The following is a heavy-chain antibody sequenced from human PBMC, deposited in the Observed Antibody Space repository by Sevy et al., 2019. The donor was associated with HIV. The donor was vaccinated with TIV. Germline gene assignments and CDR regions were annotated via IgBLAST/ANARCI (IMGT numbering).Heavy chain of an antibody. V-gene: IGHV1-2*02. CDR2: INPNSGGT. J-gene: IGHJ4*02. D-gene: IGHD6-13*01. CDR3: ASHSSSWTSFDY. Sequence: ASVKVSCKASGYTFTGYYMHWVRQAPGQGLEWMGWINPNSGGTNYAQKFQGRVTMTRDTSISTAYMELSRLRSDDTALYYCASHSSSWTSFDYRGQGTLVTVSS. CDR1: GYTFTGYY.